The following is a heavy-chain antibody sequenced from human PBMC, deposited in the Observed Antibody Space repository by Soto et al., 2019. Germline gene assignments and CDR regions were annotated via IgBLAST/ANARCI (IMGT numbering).Heavy chain of an antibody. CDR3: SGTADYDIVTGSPDY. CDR2: ISAYNGNT. CDR1: GYTFTSYG. Sequence: QVQLVQSGAEVKKPGASVKVSCKASGYTFTSYGISWVRQAPGQGLEWMGWISAYNGNTNYAQKLQGTVTMTTDTSTSTAYMELRSLRSDDTAVYYCSGTADYDIVTGSPDYWGQGTLVTVSS. J-gene: IGHJ4*02. V-gene: IGHV1-18*01. D-gene: IGHD3-9*01.